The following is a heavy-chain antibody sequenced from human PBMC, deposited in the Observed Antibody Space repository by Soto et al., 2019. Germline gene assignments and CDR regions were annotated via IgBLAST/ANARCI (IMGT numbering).Heavy chain of an antibody. J-gene: IGHJ4*02. D-gene: IGHD3-22*01. CDR3: ARVVYYDSSGYQY. V-gene: IGHV3-21*01. CDR1: GFTFSSYN. CDR2: ISGSSSYI. Sequence: GGSLRLSCAASGFTFSSYNMNWVRQAPGKGLEWVSSISGSSSYIYYADSVKGRFTISRDNAKNSLYLQMNSLRAEDTAAYYCARVVYYDSSGYQYWGQGTLVTVSS.